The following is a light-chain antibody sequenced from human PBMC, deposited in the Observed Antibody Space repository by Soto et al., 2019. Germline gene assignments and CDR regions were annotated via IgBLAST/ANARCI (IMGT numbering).Light chain of an antibody. J-gene: IGKJ5*01. V-gene: IGKV2-30*02. CDR2: KVS. Sequence: DVVMTQSPLSLXXTXXXXAXXXCXXNQXLVHSDGIAYFSWFQQRPGRSPRRLIYKVSNRDSGVPARFSGSGSGTDFALKISRVEAEDVGVYYCMQGAHLPITFGQGTRLEIK. CDR1: QXLVHSDGIAY. CDR3: MQGAHLPIT.